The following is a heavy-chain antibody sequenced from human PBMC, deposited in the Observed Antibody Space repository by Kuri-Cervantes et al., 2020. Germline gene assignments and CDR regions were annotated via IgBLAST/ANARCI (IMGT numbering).Heavy chain of an antibody. CDR1: GFTFSSYE. J-gene: IGHJ6*02. CDR3: AKGGSYDILTGYRHYYTFNTMDV. D-gene: IGHD3-9*01. Sequence: GESLKISCAASGFTFSSYEMNWVRQAPGKGLEWVSYISSSGSTTYYADSVKGRFTISRDNSKNTLYLQMNSLRAEDTAVYYCAKGGSYDILTGYRHYYTFNTMDVWGQGTTVTVSS. CDR2: ISSSGSTT. V-gene: IGHV3-48*03.